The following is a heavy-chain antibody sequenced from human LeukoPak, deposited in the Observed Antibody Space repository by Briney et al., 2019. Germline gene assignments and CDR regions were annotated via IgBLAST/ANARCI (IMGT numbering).Heavy chain of an antibody. CDR2: ISYDGSNK. CDR3: AKAYSSSWYYFDY. CDR1: GFTFSNSG. Sequence: GRSLRLSCAGSGFTFSNSGMHWVRQAPGKGLEWVAVISYDGSNKYYADSVKGRFTISRDNSKNTLYLQMNSLRAEDTAVYYCAKAYSSSWYYFDYWGQGTLVTVSS. V-gene: IGHV3-30*18. J-gene: IGHJ4*02. D-gene: IGHD6-13*01.